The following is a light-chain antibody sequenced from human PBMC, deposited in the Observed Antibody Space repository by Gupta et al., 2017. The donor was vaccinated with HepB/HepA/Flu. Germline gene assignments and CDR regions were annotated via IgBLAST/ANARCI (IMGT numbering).Light chain of an antibody. Sequence: SYELTQLPSASVSPGQTASTPCSGDVLPKQYAYWYQQKPGKAPVLVIYKDSERPSGIPGRFSGSSSGTTVTLTISGVQAEDEADYYCQSADSSGTYVFGTGTKVTVL. CDR2: KDS. J-gene: IGLJ1*01. V-gene: IGLV3-25*03. CDR3: QSADSSGTYV. CDR1: VLPKQY.